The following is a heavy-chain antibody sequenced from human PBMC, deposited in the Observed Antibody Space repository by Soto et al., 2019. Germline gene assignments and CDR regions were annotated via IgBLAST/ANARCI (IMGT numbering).Heavy chain of an antibody. CDR1: GFTFSSYA. CDR3: AKCSMVRGVINYYYYYCMDV. Sequence: GGSLRLSCAASGFTFSSYAMSWVRQAQGKGLEWVAAISGSGGSTYYADSVKGRLTIARDNSKNTLYLQMKSLSAEDTAVYYCAKCSMVRGVINYYYYYCMDVWGQGTTVTVSS. J-gene: IGHJ6*02. CDR2: ISGSGGST. V-gene: IGHV3-23*01. D-gene: IGHD3-10*01.